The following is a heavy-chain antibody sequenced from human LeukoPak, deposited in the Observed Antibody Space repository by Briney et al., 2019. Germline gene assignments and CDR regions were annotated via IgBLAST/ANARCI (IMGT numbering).Heavy chain of an antibody. J-gene: IGHJ4*02. Sequence: GRSLRLSCAASGFTFSNYAMHWVRQAPGKGLEWLAVISFDGNNEYYADSVKGRFTISRDNSKNTLYLQMNSLRAEDMAVYYCASPGAYYWGQGTLVTVSS. CDR3: ASPGAYY. CDR1: GFTFSNYA. CDR2: ISFDGNNE. V-gene: IGHV3-30-3*01.